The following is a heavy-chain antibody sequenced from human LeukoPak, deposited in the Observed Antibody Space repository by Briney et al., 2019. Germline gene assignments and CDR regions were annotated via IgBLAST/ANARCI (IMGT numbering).Heavy chain of an antibody. CDR1: GFTFSNYW. Sequence: GGSLRLSCAASGFTFSNYWMSWVRQAPGKGVEWVATLKQDGSGKYYVDSVKGRSIISRDNAKNSVYLQMNSLRAEDTAVYYCARGSQWLADYWGQGTLVTVSS. V-gene: IGHV3-7*01. CDR2: LKQDGSGK. J-gene: IGHJ4*02. CDR3: ARGSQWLADY. D-gene: IGHD6-19*01.